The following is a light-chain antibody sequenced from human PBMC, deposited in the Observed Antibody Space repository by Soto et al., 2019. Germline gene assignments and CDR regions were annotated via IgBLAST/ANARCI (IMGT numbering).Light chain of an antibody. CDR3: AAWDDSLNGVV. CDR2: NNN. J-gene: IGLJ2*01. V-gene: IGLV1-44*01. Sequence: QSVLTQPPSASGTPGQRVTISCSGSSSNIGSNTVNWYQQLPGTAPKLLIYNNNQRPSGVPDRFSGSKSGTSASLAIRGRQSEDEADYYCAAWDDSLNGVVFGGGTQLTVL. CDR1: SSNIGSNT.